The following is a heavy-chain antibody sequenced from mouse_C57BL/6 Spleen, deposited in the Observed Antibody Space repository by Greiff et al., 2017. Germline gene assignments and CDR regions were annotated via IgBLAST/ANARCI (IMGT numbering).Heavy chain of an antibody. D-gene: IGHD1-1*01. CDR1: GFTFSSYA. CDR3: TRIPSYYYGSRTDAMGY. J-gene: IGHJ4*01. CDR2: ISSGGDYI. V-gene: IGHV5-9-1*02. Sequence: EVQVVESGEGLVKPGGSLKLSCAASGFTFSSYAMSWVRQTPEKRLEWVAYISSGGDYIYYADTVKGRFTISRDNARNTLYLQMSSLKSEDTAMYYCTRIPSYYYGSRTDAMGYWGQGTSVTVSS.